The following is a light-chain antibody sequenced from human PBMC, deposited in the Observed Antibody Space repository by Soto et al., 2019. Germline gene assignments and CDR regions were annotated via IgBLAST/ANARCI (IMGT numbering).Light chain of an antibody. CDR2: RNN. Sequence: QSVLTQPPSASGTPGQRVTISCSGSSSNIGSNYVYWYQQLPGTAPKLLIYRNNQRPSGVPDLFSGSKSGTSASLAISGLRSEDEADYYCAAWDDSLSGHWVFGGGTQLTVL. J-gene: IGLJ3*02. CDR1: SSNIGSNY. CDR3: AAWDDSLSGHWV. V-gene: IGLV1-47*01.